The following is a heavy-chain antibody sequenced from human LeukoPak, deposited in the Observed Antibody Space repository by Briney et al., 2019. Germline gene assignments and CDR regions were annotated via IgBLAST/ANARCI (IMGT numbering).Heavy chain of an antibody. Sequence: SVKVSCKASGGTFSSYAISWVRQAPGQGLEWMGRIIPILGIANYAQKFQGRVTITADKSTSTAYMELSSLRSEDTAVYYCARAPFSERRVGATDQIDYWGQGTLVTVSS. J-gene: IGHJ4*02. CDR1: GGTFSSYA. CDR3: ARAPFSERRVGATDQIDY. CDR2: IIPILGIA. V-gene: IGHV1-69*04. D-gene: IGHD1-26*01.